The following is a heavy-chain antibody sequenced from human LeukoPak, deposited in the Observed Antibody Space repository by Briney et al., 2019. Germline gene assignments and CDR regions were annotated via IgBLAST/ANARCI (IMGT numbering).Heavy chain of an antibody. V-gene: IGHV3-30*04. D-gene: IGHD3-16*02. CDR2: ISYDGSNK. J-gene: IGHJ4*02. Sequence: GGSLRLSCAASGFTFSSYTMHWVRQAPGKGLEWVAVISYDGSNKYYADSVTGRFTISRENSKNTLYLQMNSLRAEDTAVYYCAFIMITFGGVIAQLKPLDYWGQGTLVTVSS. CDR3: AFIMITFGGVIAQLKPLDY. CDR1: GFTFSSYT.